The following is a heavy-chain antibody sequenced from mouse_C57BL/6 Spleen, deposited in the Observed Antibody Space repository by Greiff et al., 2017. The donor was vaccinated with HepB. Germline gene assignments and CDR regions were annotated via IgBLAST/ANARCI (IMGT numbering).Heavy chain of an antibody. D-gene: IGHD3-2*02. CDR1: GYTFTSYW. Sequence: QVQLQQPGAELVKPGASVKMSCKASGYTFTSYWITWVKQRPGQGLEWIGDIYPGSGSTNYNEKFKSKATLTVDTSSSTAYMQLSSLTSEDSAVYYCAKKPLYSSGYDDALDYWGQGTSGTFSS. CDR2: IYPGSGST. CDR3: AKKPLYSSGYDDALDY. V-gene: IGHV1-55*01. J-gene: IGHJ4*01.